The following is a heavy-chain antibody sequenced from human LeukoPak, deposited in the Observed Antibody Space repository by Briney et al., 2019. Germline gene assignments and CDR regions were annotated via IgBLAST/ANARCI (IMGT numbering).Heavy chain of an antibody. D-gene: IGHD4-17*01. V-gene: IGHV1-2*02. Sequence: SVKVSCKASGYTFTGYYMHWVRQASGQGLEWMGWINPNSGGTNYAQKFQGRVTMTRDTSISTAYMELSRLRSDDTAVYYCARDTYGDYPLDYWGQGTLVTVSS. CDR2: INPNSGGT. J-gene: IGHJ4*02. CDR3: ARDTYGDYPLDY. CDR1: GYTFTGYY.